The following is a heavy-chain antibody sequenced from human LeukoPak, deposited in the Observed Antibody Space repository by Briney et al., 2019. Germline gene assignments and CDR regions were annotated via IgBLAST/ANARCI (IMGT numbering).Heavy chain of an antibody. CDR2: ISGSGDAT. Sequence: GGSLRLSCAASGFTFSSYAMSWVRQAPGKGLEWVSAISGSGDATHYADPVKGRYTISRDNSRNTLYLQMNSLRAEDTAVYYCARDSYGYGYFDYWGQGTLVTVSS. D-gene: IGHD5-18*01. J-gene: IGHJ4*02. CDR3: ARDSYGYGYFDY. V-gene: IGHV3-23*01. CDR1: GFTFSSYA.